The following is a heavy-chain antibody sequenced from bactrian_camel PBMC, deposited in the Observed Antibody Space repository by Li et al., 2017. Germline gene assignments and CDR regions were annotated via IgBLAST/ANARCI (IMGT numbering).Heavy chain of an antibody. CDR1: GSTVRDNC. V-gene: IGHV3S53*01. Sequence: HVQLVESGGGSVQAGGSLRLSCTNSGSTVRDNCMAWFRQAPGKEREEIAAISTGNGDTYHVDSVKGRFTISQDNAKNSVDLQMNSLKPDDTTVYYCAATGQMLSVAGCRTQGTQVTVS. J-gene: IGHJ4*01. CDR2: ISTGNGDT. D-gene: IGHD1*01.